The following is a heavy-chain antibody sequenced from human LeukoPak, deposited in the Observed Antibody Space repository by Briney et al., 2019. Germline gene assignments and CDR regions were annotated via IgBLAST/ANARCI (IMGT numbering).Heavy chain of an antibody. CDR3: ARHQWVPAFDI. CDR2: ISYSGST. CDR1: GGSINSYY. D-gene: IGHD1-26*01. Sequence: SETLSLTCTVSGGSINSYYWSWIRQPPGKGLEWIGYISYSGSTNYNPSLKSRVTISVDTSKNQFSLKLSSVTAADTAVYYCARHQWVPAFDIWGQGTMVTVSS. J-gene: IGHJ3*02. V-gene: IGHV4-59*08.